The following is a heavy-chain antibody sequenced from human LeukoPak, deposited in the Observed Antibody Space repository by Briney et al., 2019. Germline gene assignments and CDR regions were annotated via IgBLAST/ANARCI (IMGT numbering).Heavy chain of an antibody. CDR3: ARSLGELSFVDY. CDR2: IIPILGIA. Sequence: SVKVSCKASGGTFSSYTISWVRQAPGQGLEWMGRIIPILGIANYAQKFQGRVTFTADKSTSTAYMELSSLRSEDTAVYYCARSLGELSFVDYWGQGTLVTVSS. J-gene: IGHJ4*02. CDR1: GGTFSSYT. D-gene: IGHD3-16*02. V-gene: IGHV1-69*02.